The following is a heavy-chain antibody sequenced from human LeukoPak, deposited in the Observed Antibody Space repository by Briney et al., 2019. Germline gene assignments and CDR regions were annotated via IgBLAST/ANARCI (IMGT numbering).Heavy chain of an antibody. CDR2: INSDGSST. CDR1: GFTFSSYW. CDR3: ARGDRGIAAAGITI. Sequence: SGGSLRLSCAASGFTFSSYWMHWVRQAPGKGLVWVSRINSDGSSTSYADPVKGRFTISRDNAKNTLYLQMNSLRAEDTAVYYCARGDRGIAAAGITIWGQGTMVTVSS. D-gene: IGHD6-13*01. J-gene: IGHJ3*02. V-gene: IGHV3-74*01.